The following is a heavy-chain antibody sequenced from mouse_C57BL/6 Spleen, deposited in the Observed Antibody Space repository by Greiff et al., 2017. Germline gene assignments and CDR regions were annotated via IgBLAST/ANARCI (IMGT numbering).Heavy chain of an antibody. Sequence: QVQLQQPGAELVKPGASVKLSCKASGYTFTSYWMHWVKQRPGQGLEWIGMIYPNSGSTNYNEKFKSKATLTVDKSSSTAYMQLSSLTSEDSAVYYCARSPIYDYDGGFAYWGQGTLVTVSA. CDR2: IYPNSGST. CDR1: GYTFTSYW. J-gene: IGHJ3*01. V-gene: IGHV1-64*01. D-gene: IGHD2-4*01. CDR3: ARSPIYDYDGGFAY.